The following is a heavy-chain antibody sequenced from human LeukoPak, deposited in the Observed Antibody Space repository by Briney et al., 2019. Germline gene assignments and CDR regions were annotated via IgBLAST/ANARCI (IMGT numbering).Heavy chain of an antibody. V-gene: IGHV1-8*01. CDR3: ARSAPPGRREKTFAY. J-gene: IGHJ4*02. Sequence: ASVKVSCKASGYTFTSYDFNWVRQATGQGLEWMGWMNPNSGNTGYAQQFQGRVTMTRNTSISTAYMELSSLRSEDTAVYYCARSAPPGRREKTFAYGAKEPLVTVSP. D-gene: IGHD3-10*01. CDR2: MNPNSGNT. CDR1: GYTFTSYD.